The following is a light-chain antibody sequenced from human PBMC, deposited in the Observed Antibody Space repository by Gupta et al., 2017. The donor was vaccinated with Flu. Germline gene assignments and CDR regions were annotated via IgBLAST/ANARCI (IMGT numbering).Light chain of an antibody. J-gene: IGKJ3*01. V-gene: IGKV3-11*01. Sequence: ETVLTQSPATLSLSPGERATLSCRASQSVSSYLAWYQQKPGQAPRLLIYDASRRDTGIQARFSGSGSGKDLTLTISSREQEEFAGYYCQQRRNWPPGTFGHGTKV. CDR1: QSVSSY. CDR2: DAS. CDR3: QQRRNWPPGT.